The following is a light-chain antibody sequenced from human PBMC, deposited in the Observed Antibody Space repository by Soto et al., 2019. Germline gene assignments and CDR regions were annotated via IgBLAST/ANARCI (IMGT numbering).Light chain of an antibody. CDR3: QSYDSSLSVV. Sequence: QSVRTQPPSVSGAPGQRVTISCTGSRSNIGAGYDVHWYQQLPGTAPKLLIYGNSNRPSGVPDRFSGSKSGTSASLAITGLQAEDEADYYCQSYDSSLSVVFGGGTKLTVL. V-gene: IGLV1-40*01. CDR1: RSNIGAGYD. CDR2: GNS. J-gene: IGLJ2*01.